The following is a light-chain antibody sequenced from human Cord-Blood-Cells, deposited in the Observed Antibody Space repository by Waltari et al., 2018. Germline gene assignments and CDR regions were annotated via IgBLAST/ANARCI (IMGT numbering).Light chain of an antibody. CDR1: QSVSSN. Sequence: QSPATLSVSPGERATLSCRASQSVSSNLAWYQQKPGQAPRLLIYGASTRATGIPARFSGSGSGTEFTLTISSLQSEDFAVYYCQQYNNWWTFGQGTKVEIK. J-gene: IGKJ1*01. CDR2: GAS. CDR3: QQYNNWWT. V-gene: IGKV3-15*01.